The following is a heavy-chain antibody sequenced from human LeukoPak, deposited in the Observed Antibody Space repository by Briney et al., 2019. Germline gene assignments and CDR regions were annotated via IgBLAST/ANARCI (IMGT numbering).Heavy chain of an antibody. CDR2: IYSGGST. V-gene: IGHV3-66*02. J-gene: IGHJ4*02. CDR1: GFTVSSNY. D-gene: IGHD2-2*02. Sequence: GGSLRLSCAASGFTVSSNYMSWVRQAPGKGLEWVLVIYSGGSTYYADSVKGRFTISRDNSKNTLYLQMNSLRAEDTAVYYCARSRGYCSSTSCYTDLNYFDYWGQGTLVTVSS. CDR3: ARSRGYCSSTSCYTDLNYFDY.